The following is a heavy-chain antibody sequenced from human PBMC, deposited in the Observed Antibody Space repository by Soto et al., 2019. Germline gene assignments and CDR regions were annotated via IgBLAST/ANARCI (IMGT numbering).Heavy chain of an antibody. J-gene: IGHJ6*02. CDR2: ISGSGGST. Sequence: EVQLLESGGDLVQPGGSLRLSCAASGFTFSSYAMSWVRQAPGKGLEWVSAISGSGGSTYYADSVKGRFTISRDNSKNTLYLQMNSLRAEDTAVYYCAKVGEQQLVRLSRNYYYGMDVWGQGTTVTVSS. CDR1: GFTFSSYA. CDR3: AKVGEQQLVRLSRNYYYGMDV. D-gene: IGHD6-13*01. V-gene: IGHV3-23*01.